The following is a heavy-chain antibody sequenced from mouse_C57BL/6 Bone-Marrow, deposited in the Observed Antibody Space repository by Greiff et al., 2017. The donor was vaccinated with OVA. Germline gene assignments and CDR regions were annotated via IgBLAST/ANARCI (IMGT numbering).Heavy chain of an antibody. CDR3: ARVGGYNWYFDV. D-gene: IGHD2-14*01. CDR2: INPSSGYT. CDR1: GYTFTSYT. V-gene: IGHV1-4*01. J-gene: IGHJ1*03. Sequence: VQVVESGAELARPGASVKMSCKASGYTFTSYTMHWVKQRPGQGPEWIGYINPSSGYTKYNQKFKDKATLTADKSSSTAYMQLSSLTSEDSAVYYCARVGGYNWYFDVWGTGTTVTVSS.